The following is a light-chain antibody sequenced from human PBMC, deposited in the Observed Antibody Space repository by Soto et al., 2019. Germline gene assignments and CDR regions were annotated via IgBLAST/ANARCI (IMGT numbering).Light chain of an antibody. CDR2: KVS. CDR1: QILVHSDGIAY. V-gene: IGKV2-30*02. CDR3: MQGTHWPIT. Sequence: DVVMTQSPLSLPVTLGQRASISCGSDQILVHSDGIAYFSWFQQRPGRSPRRLIYKVSNRDSGVPARFSGSGSGTDFALKISRVEAEDVGVYYCMQGTHWPITFGQGTRLEI. J-gene: IGKJ5*01.